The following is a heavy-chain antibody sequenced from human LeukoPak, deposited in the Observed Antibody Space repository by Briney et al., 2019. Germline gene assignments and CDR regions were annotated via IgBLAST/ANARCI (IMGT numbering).Heavy chain of an antibody. J-gene: IGHJ4*02. D-gene: IGHD2-2*01. CDR2: ISYDGSNK. V-gene: IGHV3-30*18. CDR3: AKAPPNCNTVSCYAEY. Sequence: PGGSLRLSCAASGFTFSSYGMHWVRQAPGKGLEWVAIISYDGSNKYYADSVKGRFTISRDNSKNTLYLQMNSLRAEDTAVYYCAKAPPNCNTVSCYAEYWGQGTLVTVSS. CDR1: GFTFSSYG.